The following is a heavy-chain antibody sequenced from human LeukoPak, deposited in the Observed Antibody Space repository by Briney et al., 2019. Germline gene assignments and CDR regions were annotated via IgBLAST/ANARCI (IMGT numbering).Heavy chain of an antibody. V-gene: IGHV3-64D*09. CDR3: VKRGSGSYYFDY. CDR1: AFTFSTYA. Sequence: PGGPLRLSCSASAFTFSTYAMYWVRQAPGKGLEYVSGISSNGGSTYYADSVKGRFTISRDNSKNMLYLQMSSLRAEDTAVYYCVKRGSGSYYFDYWGQGTLVTVSS. D-gene: IGHD1-26*01. J-gene: IGHJ4*02. CDR2: ISSNGGST.